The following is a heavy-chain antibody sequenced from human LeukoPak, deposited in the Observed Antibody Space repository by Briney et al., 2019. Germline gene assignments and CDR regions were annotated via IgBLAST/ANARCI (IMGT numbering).Heavy chain of an antibody. J-gene: IGHJ6*02. D-gene: IGHD3-9*01. Sequence: SETLSPTCTVSGASISSYYWSWIRQPPGKGLEWIGYIYYSGSTNYNPSLKSRVTISVDTSKNQFSLKLSSVTAADTAVYYCARGSASYYDILTGYYNYYYYYGMDVWGQGTTVTVSS. CDR2: IYYSGST. CDR3: ARGSASYYDILTGYYNYYYYYGMDV. CDR1: GASISSYY. V-gene: IGHV4-59*12.